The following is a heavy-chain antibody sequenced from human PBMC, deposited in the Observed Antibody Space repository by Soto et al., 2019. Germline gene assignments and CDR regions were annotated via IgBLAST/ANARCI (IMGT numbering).Heavy chain of an antibody. Sequence: ASVQVSCKASGYPFTGPYIYWVRQAPGQGLEWMGWINPSSGGTEFAEKFQGRVTVTRDTSIRTVFLELNSLTSDDTGVYFCARDFRTYSHGVDVWGPGTAVTVSS. CDR3: ARDFRTYSHGVDV. J-gene: IGHJ6*02. CDR1: GYPFTGPY. V-gene: IGHV1-2*02. CDR2: INPSSGGT. D-gene: IGHD4-4*01.